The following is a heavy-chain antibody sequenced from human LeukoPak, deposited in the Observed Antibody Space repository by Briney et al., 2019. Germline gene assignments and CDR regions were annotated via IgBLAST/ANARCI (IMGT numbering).Heavy chain of an antibody. CDR3: ARENEQWLVFDY. Sequence: PSETLSLTCTVSGGSISSYYWSWIRQPPGKGLEWIGYIYYSGSTNYNPSHKSRVTISVDTSKNQFSLKLSSVTAADTAVYYCARENEQWLVFDYWGQGTLVTVSS. D-gene: IGHD6-19*01. CDR1: GGSISSYY. V-gene: IGHV4-59*01. CDR2: IYYSGST. J-gene: IGHJ4*02.